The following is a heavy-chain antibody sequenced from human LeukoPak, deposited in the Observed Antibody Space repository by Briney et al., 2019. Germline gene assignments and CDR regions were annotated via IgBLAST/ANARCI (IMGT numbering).Heavy chain of an antibody. J-gene: IGHJ4*02. CDR1: GYTFTSYG. Sequence: ASVKVSCKSSGYTFTSYGISGVRQAPGQGLDWMAWISGYNGNTNYAQKLQGRVTMTTDTSTSTAYMELMSLRSDDTAVYYCARGGLYGGSPDYWGQGTLVIVSS. CDR2: ISGYNGNT. CDR3: ARGGLYGGSPDY. D-gene: IGHD1-26*01. V-gene: IGHV1-18*01.